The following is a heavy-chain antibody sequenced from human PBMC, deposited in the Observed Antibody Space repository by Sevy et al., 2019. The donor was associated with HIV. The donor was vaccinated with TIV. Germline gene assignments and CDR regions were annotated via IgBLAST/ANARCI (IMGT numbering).Heavy chain of an antibody. Sequence: GGSLRLSCATSGFTLNSYAMSWVRQAPGKGLEWVSAISGIAGSAYYADSVKGRFTISRDNSKNTLYLQMNSLRAEDTAVYYCARDAINYYYMDVWGKGTTVTVSS. CDR1: GFTLNSYA. CDR3: ARDAINYYYMDV. J-gene: IGHJ6*03. CDR2: ISGIAGSA. V-gene: IGHV3-23*01.